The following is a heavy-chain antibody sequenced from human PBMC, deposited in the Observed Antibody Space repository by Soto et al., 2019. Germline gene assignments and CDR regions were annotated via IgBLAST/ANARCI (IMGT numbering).Heavy chain of an antibody. D-gene: IGHD2-15*01. Sequence: QLQLQESGPGLVKPSETLSLTCTVSGGSISSSSYYWGWIRQPPGKGLEWIGSIYYSGSTYYNPSLKSRVTISVDTSKNQFSLKLSSVTAADTAVYYCARLKIGVVVVAATGGDDYWGQGTLVTVSS. CDR2: IYYSGST. CDR3: ARLKIGVVVVAATGGDDY. V-gene: IGHV4-39*01. J-gene: IGHJ4*02. CDR1: GGSISSSSYY.